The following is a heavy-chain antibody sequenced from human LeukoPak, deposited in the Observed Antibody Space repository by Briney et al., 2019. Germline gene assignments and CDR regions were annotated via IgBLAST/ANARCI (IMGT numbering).Heavy chain of an antibody. V-gene: IGHV4-39*01. CDR1: GGSISSSSYY. Sequence: SETLSLTCTVSGGSISSSSYYWGWIRQPPGKGLEWIGSIYYSGSTYYNPSLKSRVTISVDTSKNQFSLKLSSVTAADTAVHYCARHKLVVPAAYLGAFDIWGQGIMVTVSS. J-gene: IGHJ3*02. CDR2: IYYSGST. CDR3: ARHKLVVPAAYLGAFDI. D-gene: IGHD2-2*01.